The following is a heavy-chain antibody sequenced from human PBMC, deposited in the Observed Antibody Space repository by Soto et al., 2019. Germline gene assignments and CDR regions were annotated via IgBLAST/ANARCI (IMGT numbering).Heavy chain of an antibody. V-gene: IGHV3-73*01. CDR3: TRHTDEYVVVTAIDY. Sequence: EVQLVESGGGLVQPGGSLKLSCAASGFTFSGSAMHWVRQASGKGLEWVGRIRSKANSYATAYAASVKGRFTISRDDSKNTAYLQMNSLKTEDTAVYYCTRHTDEYVVVTAIDYWGQGTLVTVSS. CDR2: IRSKANSYAT. J-gene: IGHJ4*02. CDR1: GFTFSGSA. D-gene: IGHD2-21*02.